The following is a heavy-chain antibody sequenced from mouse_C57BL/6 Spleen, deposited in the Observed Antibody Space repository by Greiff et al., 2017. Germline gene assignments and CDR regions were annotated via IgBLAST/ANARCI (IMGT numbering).Heavy chain of an antibody. CDR3: ARSDDYDVSLAY. Sequence: QVQLQQPGAELVKPGASVKLSCKASGYTFTSYWMQWVKQRPGQGLEWIGEIDPSDSYTNYNQKFKGKATLTVDTSSSTAYMQLSSLTSEDSAVYYCARSDDYDVSLAYWGQGTLVTVSA. V-gene: IGHV1-50*01. CDR1: GYTFTSYW. D-gene: IGHD2-4*01. CDR2: IDPSDSYT. J-gene: IGHJ3*01.